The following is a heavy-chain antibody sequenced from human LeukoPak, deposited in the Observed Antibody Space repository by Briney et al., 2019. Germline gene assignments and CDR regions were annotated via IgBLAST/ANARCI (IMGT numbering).Heavy chain of an antibody. V-gene: IGHV1-2*02. CDR3: AGANWNDPNWFDP. D-gene: IGHD1-20*01. Sequence: ASVKVSCKASGYTFTSYGISWVRQAPGQGLEWMGWINPNSGGTNYAQKFQGRVTMTRDTSISTAYMELSRLRSDDTAVYYCAGANWNDPNWFDPWGQGTLVTVSS. CDR1: GYTFTSYG. CDR2: INPNSGGT. J-gene: IGHJ5*02.